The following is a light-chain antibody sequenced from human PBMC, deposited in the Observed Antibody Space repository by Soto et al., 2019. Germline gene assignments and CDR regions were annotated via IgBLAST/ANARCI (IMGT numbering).Light chain of an antibody. Sequence: IGLTQSPGALSLSPGESATLSCRASQSVSDTHVAWYQQRPGQAPRLLIYDASRRDIGVPDRFIGSGSATDFTLTISGLEPEDFAVYFCHQYGTSPQPFGQGTKVDIK. CDR1: QSVSDTH. J-gene: IGKJ1*01. CDR2: DAS. CDR3: HQYGTSPQP. V-gene: IGKV3-20*01.